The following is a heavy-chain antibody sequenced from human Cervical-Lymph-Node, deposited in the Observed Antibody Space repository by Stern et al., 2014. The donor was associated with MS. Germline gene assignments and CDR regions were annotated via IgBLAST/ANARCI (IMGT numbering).Heavy chain of an antibody. J-gene: IGHJ3*02. Sequence: EVQLVQSGAEVKKPGESVKISCEGSGYTFTSHWIAWVRQVPGQGLEWMGITYPGDAHTRYGPSFQGRVTISADRSISTAYLQWRTLRAWDTAMYYCARRGATGTIDGFDIWGQGSMVTVSS. CDR1: GYTFTSHW. CDR3: ARRGATGTIDGFDI. CDR2: TYPGDAHT. V-gene: IGHV5-51*01. D-gene: IGHD1-1*01.